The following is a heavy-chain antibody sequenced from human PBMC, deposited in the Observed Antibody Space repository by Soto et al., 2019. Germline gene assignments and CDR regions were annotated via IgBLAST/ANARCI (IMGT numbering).Heavy chain of an antibody. V-gene: IGHV3-21*01. CDR1: GFTFSSYN. D-gene: IGHD3-22*01. CDR2: ISSSSSYI. J-gene: IGHJ3*02. CDR3: ARDRTVVVPRDAFDI. Sequence: PGGSLRLSCAASGFTFSSYNMNWVRQAPGKGLEWVSSISSSSSYIYYAGSVKGRFTISRDNAKNSLYLQMNSLRAEDTAVYYCARDRTVVVPRDAFDIWGQGTMVTVSS.